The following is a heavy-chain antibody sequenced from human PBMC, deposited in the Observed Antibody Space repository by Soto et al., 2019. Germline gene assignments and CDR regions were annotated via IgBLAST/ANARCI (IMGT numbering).Heavy chain of an antibody. V-gene: IGHV4-39*01. CDR1: GGSISSSSYY. CDR2: IYYSGST. CDR3: ARSDYYDSSGSIFDY. D-gene: IGHD3-22*01. J-gene: IGHJ4*02. Sequence: PSETLSLTCTVSGGSISSSSYYWGWIRQPPGKGLEWIGSIYYSGSTYYNPSLKSRVTISVDTSKNQFSLKLSSVTAADTAVYYCARSDYYDSSGSIFDYWGQGTLVTVSS.